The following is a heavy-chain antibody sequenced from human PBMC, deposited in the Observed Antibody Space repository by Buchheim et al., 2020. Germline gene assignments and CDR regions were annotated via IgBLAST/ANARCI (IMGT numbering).Heavy chain of an antibody. J-gene: IGHJ6*02. CDR1: GFTFSDHY. CDR2: TRNKANSYTT. V-gene: IGHV3-72*01. CDR3: TRAGSGNYHEGYYYYGMDV. Sequence: EVQLVESGGGLVQPGGSLRLSCAVSGFTFSDHYMDWVRQAPGKGLEWIGRTRNKANSYTTEYAASVKGRFAISRDDSKNSLYLQMNSLKNEDTAVYYCTRAGSGNYHEGYYYYGMDVWGQGTT. D-gene: IGHD1-26*01.